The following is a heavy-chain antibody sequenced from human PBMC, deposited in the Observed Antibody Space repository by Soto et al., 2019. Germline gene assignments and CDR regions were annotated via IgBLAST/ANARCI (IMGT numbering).Heavy chain of an antibody. V-gene: IGHV3-23*01. D-gene: IGHD2-15*01. CDR2: VSIGGST. CDR1: GFTVSSYA. J-gene: IGHJ4*02. Sequence: GGSLRLSCAATGFTVSSYAMGWVRQGPGKGLEWVAVVSIGGSTHYADSVRGRFTISRDNSKNTLSLQMNSLTAEDTAVYFCAKRRGAGGHFDYWGQGALVTVSS. CDR3: AKRRGAGGHFDY.